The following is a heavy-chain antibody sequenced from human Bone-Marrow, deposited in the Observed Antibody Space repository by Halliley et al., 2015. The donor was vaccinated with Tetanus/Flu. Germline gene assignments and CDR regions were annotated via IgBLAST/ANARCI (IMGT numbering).Heavy chain of an antibody. Sequence: TLSLTCTVSGGSLSISTYYWAWIRQPPGKGLEWIGNIHYTGSTYYNPSLRSRVTIFVDTSKNQFSLKLSSVTAADRAVYYCARGLIMDVWGQGTTVTVSS. CDR1: GGSLSISTYY. CDR3: ARGLIMDV. V-gene: IGHV4-39*01. CDR2: IHYTGST. J-gene: IGHJ6*02.